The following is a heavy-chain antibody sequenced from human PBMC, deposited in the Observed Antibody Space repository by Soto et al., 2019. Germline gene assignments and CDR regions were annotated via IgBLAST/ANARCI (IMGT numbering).Heavy chain of an antibody. CDR1: GFTFSSYG. D-gene: IGHD4-17*01. J-gene: IGHJ2*01. Sequence: QVQLVESGGGVVQPGRSLRLSCAASGFTFSSYGMHWVRQAPGKGLEWVAVISYDGSNKYYADSVKGRFTISRDNSKNTLYLQMNSLRAEDTAVYYCAKDLGTVPTYWYFDLWGRGTLVTVSS. V-gene: IGHV3-30*18. CDR3: AKDLGTVPTYWYFDL. CDR2: ISYDGSNK.